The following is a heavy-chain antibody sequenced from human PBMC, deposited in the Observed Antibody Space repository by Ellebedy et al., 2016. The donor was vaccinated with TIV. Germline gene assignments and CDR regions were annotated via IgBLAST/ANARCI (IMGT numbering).Heavy chain of an antibody. D-gene: IGHD2-15*01. CDR2: ISWNSGNI. J-gene: IGHJ2*01. CDR3: AKESGGFIRYFDL. CDR1: GFTFDDYG. Sequence: SLKISCAASGFTFDDYGMHWVRQAPGKGLEWVSSISWNSGNIDYADSVKGRFTISRDNAKNSLYLQMDSLRAEDTALYYCAKESGGFIRYFDLWGRGTLVTVSS. V-gene: IGHV3-9*01.